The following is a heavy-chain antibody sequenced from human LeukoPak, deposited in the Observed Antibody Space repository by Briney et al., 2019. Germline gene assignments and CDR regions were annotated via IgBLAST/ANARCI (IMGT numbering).Heavy chain of an antibody. Sequence: GGSLRLSCAASGITFSNYVMSWVRQAPGKGLEWVSGISGSGGSSYYADSVKGRFTISRDNAKNSLYLQMNSLRAEDTAVYYCARTPRFLEWLMDVWGKGTTVTVSS. J-gene: IGHJ6*04. CDR3: ARTPRFLEWLMDV. CDR1: GITFSNYV. CDR2: ISGSGGSS. D-gene: IGHD3-3*01. V-gene: IGHV3-23*01.